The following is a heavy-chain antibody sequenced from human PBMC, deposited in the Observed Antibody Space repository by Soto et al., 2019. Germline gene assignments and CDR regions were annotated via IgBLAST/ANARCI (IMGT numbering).Heavy chain of an antibody. J-gene: IGHJ6*02. Sequence: PGGSLRLSCAASGFAFSSYEMNWFRQAPGKGLEWVSYISSSGSTIYYADSVKGRFTISRDNAKNSLYLQMNSLRAEDTAVYYCARKGFWSGYYSGYSYYYYGMDVWGQGTTVTAP. V-gene: IGHV3-48*03. CDR3: ARKGFWSGYYSGYSYYYYGMDV. CDR2: ISSSGSTI. CDR1: GFAFSSYE. D-gene: IGHD3-3*01.